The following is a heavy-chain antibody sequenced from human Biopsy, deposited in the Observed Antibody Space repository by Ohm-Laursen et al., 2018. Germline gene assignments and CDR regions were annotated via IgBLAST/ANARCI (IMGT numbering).Heavy chain of an antibody. V-gene: IGHV4-30-4*02. CDR2: DIFTGTT. D-gene: IGHD4-23*01. Sequence: SDTLSLTCSVSGGSMRSYDVYWIWKRPGKGKGLKGNVTDIFTGTTYSNPALRGRLSLSIDTSMKQMTLKLWSVSVADTAVYYCASQTAYAGYMRYGLDVWGPGIKVSVS. CDR1: GGSMRSYDVY. CDR3: ASQTAYAGYMRYGLDV. J-gene: IGHJ6*02.